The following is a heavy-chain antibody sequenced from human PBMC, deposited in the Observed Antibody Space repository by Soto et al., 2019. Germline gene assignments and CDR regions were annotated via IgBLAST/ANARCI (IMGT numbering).Heavy chain of an antibody. D-gene: IGHD3-16*01. CDR2: IFHRGGT. Sequence: SETLSLTCAVSGGSISSSNWWSWVRQPPGKGLEWIGEIFHRGGTNYNPSLKSRLTMSVDKSKNQFSLNLSSVTAADTAVYYCARGSYASNFDYWGQGTLVTVSS. V-gene: IGHV4-4*02. CDR3: ARGSYASNFDY. CDR1: GGSISSSNW. J-gene: IGHJ4*02.